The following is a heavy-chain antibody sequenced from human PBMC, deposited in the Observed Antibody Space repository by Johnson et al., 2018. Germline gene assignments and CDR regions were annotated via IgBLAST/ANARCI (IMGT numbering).Heavy chain of an antibody. CDR1: GFTFRNSA. D-gene: IGHD3-22*01. J-gene: IGHJ4*02. CDR3: ARDKWNFFDISGIFVN. CDR2: ISYDGSKK. V-gene: IGHV3-30*03. Sequence: VQLVESGGGVVQPGNSLRLSCAASGFTFRNSAMHWVRQAPGKGLEWVALISYDGSKKFHGDSGKGRVNISRDNFKNTVFVQMNSLRPDDTAVYYCARDKWNFFDISGIFVNLGQGTLGTVSS.